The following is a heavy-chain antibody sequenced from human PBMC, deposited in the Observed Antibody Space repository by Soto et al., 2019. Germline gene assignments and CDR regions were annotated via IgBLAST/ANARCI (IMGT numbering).Heavy chain of an antibody. Sequence: QVQLVESGGGLVKPGGSLRLSCAASGFTFSDYYMSWIRQAPGKGLEWVSYISSSGSTIYYADSVKGRFTISRDNAKNSLYLQMNSLRTEARALYYCASLRGTTYYYGLDVWGQGTTVTVSS. CDR3: ASLRGTTYYYGLDV. CDR1: GFTFSDYY. V-gene: IGHV3-11*01. D-gene: IGHD1-7*01. J-gene: IGHJ6*02. CDR2: ISSSGSTI.